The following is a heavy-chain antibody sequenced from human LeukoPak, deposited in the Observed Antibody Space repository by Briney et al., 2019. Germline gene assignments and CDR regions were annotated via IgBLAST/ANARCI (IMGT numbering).Heavy chain of an antibody. CDR2: INHSGST. Sequence: SETLSLTCAVYGGSFSGYYWSWIRQPPGKGLEWIGEINHSGSTNYNPSLKSRVTISVDTSKNQFSLKLSSVTAADTAVYYCARHVAVAGTYFQHWGQGTLVTVSS. D-gene: IGHD6-19*01. J-gene: IGHJ1*01. V-gene: IGHV4-34*01. CDR3: ARHVAVAGTYFQH. CDR1: GGSFSGYY.